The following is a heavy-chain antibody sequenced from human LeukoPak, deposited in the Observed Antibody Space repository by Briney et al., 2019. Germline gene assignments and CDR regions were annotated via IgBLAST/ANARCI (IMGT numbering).Heavy chain of an antibody. Sequence: GGSLRLSCAASGFTFSDYYMSWIRQAPGKGLEWVSYISSSGSTIYYADSVKGRFTISRDNAKNSLYLQMNSPRDDDTAVYYCARDRGSTYYYGSGSLNWFDPWGQGALVTVSS. CDR2: ISSSGSTI. CDR3: ARDRGSTYYYGSGSLNWFDP. D-gene: IGHD3-10*01. J-gene: IGHJ5*02. CDR1: GFTFSDYY. V-gene: IGHV3-11*04.